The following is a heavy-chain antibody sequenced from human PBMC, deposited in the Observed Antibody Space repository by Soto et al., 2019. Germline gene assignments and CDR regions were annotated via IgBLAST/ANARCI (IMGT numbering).Heavy chain of an antibody. CDR3: ARDQLRDYMDV. J-gene: IGHJ6*03. CDR2: ISYSGST. D-gene: IGHD1-1*01. V-gene: IGHV4-59*02. CDR1: GDSVSNYY. Sequence: QVQLQESGPGLVKPSETLSLTCTVSGDSVSNYYWNWLRRPPGKGLEWIGYISYSGSTNYNPSLKSRVTISVDTSKNQFSLKLTSVTAADTAVYYCARDQLRDYMDVWGKGTTVTVSS.